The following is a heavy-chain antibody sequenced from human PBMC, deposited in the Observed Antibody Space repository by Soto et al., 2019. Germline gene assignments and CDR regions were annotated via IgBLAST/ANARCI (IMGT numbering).Heavy chain of an antibody. Sequence: QVTLKESGPVLVNPTETLTLTCTVSGFSLSNARMGVSWIRQPPGKALEWLAHIFSNDEKSYSTSLKSRLTISEDTSKSQVVLTMTNMDPVDTATYYCARTTYDFWSGRRSNWFDPWGQGTLVTVSS. CDR1: GFSLSNARMG. CDR2: IFSNDEK. J-gene: IGHJ5*02. V-gene: IGHV2-26*01. CDR3: ARTTYDFWSGRRSNWFDP. D-gene: IGHD3-3*01.